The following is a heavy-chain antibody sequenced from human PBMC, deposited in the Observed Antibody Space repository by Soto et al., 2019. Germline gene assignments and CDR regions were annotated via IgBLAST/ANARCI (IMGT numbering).Heavy chain of an antibody. D-gene: IGHD2-2*01. CDR1: GGSINSVDYY. CDR2: IYSSGTT. J-gene: IGHJ6*02. Sequence: SETLSLTCSVSGGSINSVDYYWSWIRHPPGKGLEYIGHIYSSGTTNYSPSLKRRVIISVDTSRNQFALRLSSVTAADTAVYYCVRGVGYCISTTCRNYGLDVWGQGTTVT. CDR3: VRGVGYCISTTCRNYGLDV. V-gene: IGHV4-30-4*01.